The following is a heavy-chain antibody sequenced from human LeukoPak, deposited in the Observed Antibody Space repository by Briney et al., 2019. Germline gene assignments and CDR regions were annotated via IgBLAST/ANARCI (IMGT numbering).Heavy chain of an antibody. D-gene: IGHD2-15*01. V-gene: IGHV1-69*05. CDR1: GGTFSSYA. CDR3: ARDRGGCSGGSRYWDYDAFDI. J-gene: IGHJ3*02. Sequence: ASVKVSCKASGGTFSSYAISWVRQARGQGLEWMGGIIPIFGTANYAQKFQGRVTITTDESTSTAYMELSSLRSEDTAVYYCARDRGGCSGGSRYWDYDAFDISGQGTMVTVSS. CDR2: IIPIFGTA.